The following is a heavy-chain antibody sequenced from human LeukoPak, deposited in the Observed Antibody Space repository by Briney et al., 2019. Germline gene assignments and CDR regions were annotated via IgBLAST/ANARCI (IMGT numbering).Heavy chain of an antibody. CDR1: GYTFTSYY. J-gene: IGHJ5*02. CDR2: INPSGGST. Sequence: ASVKVSCKASGYTFTSYYMHWVRQAPGQGLEWMGIINPSGGSTSYAQKFQGRVTMTRDMSTSTVYMELSSLRSEDTAVYYCAREAPGGDYDSKEGVEDWFDPWGQGTLVTVSS. CDR3: AREAPGGDYDSKEGVEDWFDP. V-gene: IGHV1-46*01. D-gene: IGHD3-22*01.